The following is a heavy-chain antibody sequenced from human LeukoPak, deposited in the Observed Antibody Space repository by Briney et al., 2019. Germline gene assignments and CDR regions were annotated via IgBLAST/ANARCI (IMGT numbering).Heavy chain of an antibody. J-gene: IGHJ6*03. CDR2: IYYSGST. V-gene: IGHV4-30-4*08. Sequence: SETLSLTCTVSGGSISSGDYYWSWIRQPPGKGLEWIGYIYYSGSTYYNPSLKSRVTISVATSKNQFSLRLSSVTAADTAVYYYARVIAVAGYYYYYYMDVWGKGTTVTVSS. CDR1: GGSISSGDYY. CDR3: ARVIAVAGYYYYYYMDV. D-gene: IGHD6-19*01.